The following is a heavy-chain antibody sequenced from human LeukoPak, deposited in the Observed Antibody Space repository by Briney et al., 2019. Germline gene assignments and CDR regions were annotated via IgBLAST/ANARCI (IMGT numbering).Heavy chain of an antibody. V-gene: IGHV3-33*01. CDR3: ATTRRAAAGLDY. Sequence: GGSLRLSCAASGFTFSSYGMHWVRQAPGKGLEWVAVIWYDGSNKYYADSVKGRFTISRDNSKNTLYLQMNSLRAEDTAVYYCATTRRAAAGLDYWGQGTLVTVSS. J-gene: IGHJ4*02. CDR2: IWYDGSNK. D-gene: IGHD6-13*01. CDR1: GFTFSSYG.